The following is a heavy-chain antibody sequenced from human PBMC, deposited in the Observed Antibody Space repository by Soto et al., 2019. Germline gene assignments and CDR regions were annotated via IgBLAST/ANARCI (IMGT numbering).Heavy chain of an antibody. CDR2: IYYSGST. CDR3: ARQVTGNKFDP. Sequence: SGTLSLACTVSGGSISSTSYYWGWIRQPPGKGLEWIGSIYYSGSTYYSPSLKSRVTTSVDTSKNQFSLKLSSVTAADTAVYYCARQVTGNKFDPWGQGTLVTVSS. D-gene: IGHD3-10*01. CDR1: GGSISSTSYY. J-gene: IGHJ5*02. V-gene: IGHV4-39*01.